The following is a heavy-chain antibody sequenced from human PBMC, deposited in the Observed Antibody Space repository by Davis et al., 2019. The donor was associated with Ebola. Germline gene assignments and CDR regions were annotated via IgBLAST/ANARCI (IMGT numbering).Heavy chain of an antibody. CDR3: ANTGRFAGAAQIYYFDY. CDR2: IIPIFGTA. Sequence: SVKVSCKASGYTFTSYGISWVRQAPGQGLEWMGGIIPIFGTANYAQKFQGRVTITADESTSTAYMELSSLRSEDTAVYYCANTGRFAGAAQIYYFDYWGQGTLVTVSS. D-gene: IGHD3-16*01. CDR1: GYTFTSYG. V-gene: IGHV1-69*13. J-gene: IGHJ4*02.